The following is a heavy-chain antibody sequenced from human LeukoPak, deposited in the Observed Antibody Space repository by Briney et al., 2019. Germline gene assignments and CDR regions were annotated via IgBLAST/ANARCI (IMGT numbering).Heavy chain of an antibody. CDR3: ARDPGRGYDFWSGYYSPTPNWFDP. CDR2: ISAYNGNT. D-gene: IGHD3-3*01. CDR1: GYTFTSYG. Sequence: ASVKVSCKASGYTFTSYGISWVRQAPGQGLEWMGWISAYNGNTNYAQKLQGRVTMTTDTSTSTAYMELRSLRSDDTAVYYCARDPGRGYDFWSGYYSPTPNWFDPWGQGALVTVSS. J-gene: IGHJ5*02. V-gene: IGHV1-18*01.